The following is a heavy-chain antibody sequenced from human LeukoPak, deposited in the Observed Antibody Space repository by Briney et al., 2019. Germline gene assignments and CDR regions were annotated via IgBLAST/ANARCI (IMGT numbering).Heavy chain of an antibody. Sequence: SQTLSHTCAISADSVSSNSAAWTWIRQSPSRGLEWLGRTYYRSKWYNDYAVSVKSRITINPDTSKNQFSLQLNSVTPEDTAVYYCARGRGVIAYFDYWGQGTLVTVSS. CDR1: ADSVSSNSAA. CDR2: TYYRSKWYN. D-gene: IGHD3-16*02. J-gene: IGHJ4*02. CDR3: ARGRGVIAYFDY. V-gene: IGHV6-1*01.